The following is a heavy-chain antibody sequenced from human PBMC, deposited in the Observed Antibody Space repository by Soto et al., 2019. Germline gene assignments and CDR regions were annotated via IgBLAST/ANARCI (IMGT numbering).Heavy chain of an antibody. D-gene: IGHD4-17*01. J-gene: IGHJ6*02. CDR3: ARDTVIRYRYYGMDV. CDR1: GASISSSSYY. V-gene: IGHV4-39*02. Sequence: QVQMQESGPGQVKPPESLSLTCNVAGASISSSSYYWVWIRQSPGQGLEWIGTIYYSGSTYYNPSLKSRVTMPLDTAKNHFSLNLSSVTAADSGIYYCARDTVIRYRYYGMDVWGQGATVSVSS. CDR2: IYYSGST.